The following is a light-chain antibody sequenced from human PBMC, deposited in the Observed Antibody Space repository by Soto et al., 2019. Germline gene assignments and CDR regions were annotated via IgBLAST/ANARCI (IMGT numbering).Light chain of an antibody. Sequence: EIVMTQSPATLSVSPGERATLSCRASQSVSNNLAWYQQKPGQAPRLLIYGASNRATGIPARFSGSGSGTEFTLTISSLQSEDFAVYYCQQYNTWSPLTIGGGTKVEPK. J-gene: IGKJ4*01. CDR1: QSVSNN. CDR2: GAS. V-gene: IGKV3-15*01. CDR3: QQYNTWSPLT.